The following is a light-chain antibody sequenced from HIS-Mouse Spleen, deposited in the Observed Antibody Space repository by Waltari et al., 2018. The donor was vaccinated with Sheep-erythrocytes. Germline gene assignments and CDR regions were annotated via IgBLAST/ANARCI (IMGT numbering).Light chain of an antibody. V-gene: IGLV2-14*03. Sequence: QSALTQPASVSGSPGQSITIPCTGTSSDVGGYNYVHWYQKNPGKAPKPMIYDVRNRPSGVSNRFSGSKSGNTASLTISGLQAEDEADYYCSSYTSSSTLVFGTGTKVTVL. CDR2: DVR. CDR1: SSDVGGYNY. J-gene: IGLJ1*01. CDR3: SSYTSSSTLV.